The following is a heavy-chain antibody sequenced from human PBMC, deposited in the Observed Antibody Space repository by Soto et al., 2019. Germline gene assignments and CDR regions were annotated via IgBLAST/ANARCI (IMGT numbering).Heavy chain of an antibody. CDR3: ARRGILSFGELSSGNWFDP. J-gene: IGHJ5*02. Sequence: QLQLQESGPGLVKPSETLSLTCTVSGGSISSSSYYWGWIRQPPGKGLEWIGSNYYSGSTSYNPFLKSPVPISVLTSKNQFSLKLSSVTAADAAVYYCARRGILSFGELSSGNWFDPWVQGTLVTVSS. CDR1: GGSISSSSYY. CDR2: NYYSGST. V-gene: IGHV4-39*01. D-gene: IGHD3-10*01.